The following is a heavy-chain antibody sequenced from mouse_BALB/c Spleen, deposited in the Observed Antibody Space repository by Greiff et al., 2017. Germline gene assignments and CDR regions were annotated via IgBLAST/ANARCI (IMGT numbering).Heavy chain of an antibody. V-gene: IGHV5-12-1*01. D-gene: IGHD1-1*01. CDR3: TRVSISSYDY. Sequence: DVMLVESGGGLVKPGGSLKLSCAASGFAFSSYDMSWVRQTPEQRLEWVAYISSGGGATYFPDTVKGRFTISRDNAKNTLYLQMSSLTSEDTAMYYCTRVSISSYDYWGQGTTLTVSS. CDR1: GFAFSSYD. CDR2: ISSGGGAT. J-gene: IGHJ2*01.